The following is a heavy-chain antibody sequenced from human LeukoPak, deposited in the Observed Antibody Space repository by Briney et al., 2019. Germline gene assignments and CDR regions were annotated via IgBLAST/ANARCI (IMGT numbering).Heavy chain of an antibody. CDR2: ISGSGGST. D-gene: IGHD6-6*01. V-gene: IGHV3-23*01. Sequence: GGSLRLSCAASGFTFSSYAMSWVRQAPGKGLEWVSAISGSGGSTYYADSVKGRFTISRDNSKNTLYLQMNSLRADDTAIYYCAKRIQYSSSSAYFDYWGQGTLVAVSS. CDR3: AKRIQYSSSSAYFDY. J-gene: IGHJ4*02. CDR1: GFTFSSYA.